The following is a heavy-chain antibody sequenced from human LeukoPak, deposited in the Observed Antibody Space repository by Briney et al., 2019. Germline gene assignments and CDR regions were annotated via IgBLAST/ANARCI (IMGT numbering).Heavy chain of an antibody. CDR3: ANSEQWLVRYFEY. Sequence: GGSLRLSCAASGLTFSSYAMSWVRQAPGKGLEWVSAISGSGTSTYHADSVKGRFTISRDNSKNTLYLQMNSLRDEDTAVYFCANSEQWLVRYFEYWGQGTLVTVSS. D-gene: IGHD6-19*01. CDR2: ISGSGTST. V-gene: IGHV3-23*01. CDR1: GLTFSSYA. J-gene: IGHJ4*02.